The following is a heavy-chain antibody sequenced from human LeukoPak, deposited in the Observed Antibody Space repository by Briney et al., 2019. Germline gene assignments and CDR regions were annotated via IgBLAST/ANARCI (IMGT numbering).Heavy chain of an antibody. CDR3: ARDLDFFDY. Sequence: GGSLRLSCAASGFTYSVYYMLWIRQPPGKGLEWVSYISCNCSNIYYADSVKCRFTIPRENAKNILYRQMNSLRAEDRAVYYCARDLDFFDYWGQGNLVTVSS. CDR1: GFTYSVYY. V-gene: IGHV3-11*04. CDR2: ISCNCSNI. J-gene: IGHJ4*02.